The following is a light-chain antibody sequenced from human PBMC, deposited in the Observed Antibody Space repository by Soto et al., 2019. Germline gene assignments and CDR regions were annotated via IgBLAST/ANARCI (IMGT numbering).Light chain of an antibody. CDR1: SSDVGGYFW. Sequence: ALTQPRSVSGSPGQSVTISCTGSSSDVGGYFWVSWYQQRPGKAPKLMIYDVIQRPSGVPDRFSASKSGNTASLTISGLQAEDEADYYCCSFAGANNPYIFGPGTRSPS. CDR2: DVI. J-gene: IGLJ1*01. V-gene: IGLV2-11*01. CDR3: CSFAGANNPYI.